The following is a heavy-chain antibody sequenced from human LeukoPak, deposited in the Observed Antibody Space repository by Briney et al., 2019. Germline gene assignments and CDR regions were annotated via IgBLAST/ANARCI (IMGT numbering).Heavy chain of an antibody. J-gene: IGHJ5*02. Sequence: ASVKASCKASGYTFTSYEINWVRQATGQGLEWMGWMNPNSGNTGYAQKFQGRVTITRNTSISTAYMELSSLRSEDTAVYYWSVLRFLEWLKGRKFDPWGQGTLVTVSS. CDR2: MNPNSGNT. V-gene: IGHV1-8*03. D-gene: IGHD3-3*01. CDR3: SVLRFLEWLKGRKFDP. CDR1: GYTFTSYE.